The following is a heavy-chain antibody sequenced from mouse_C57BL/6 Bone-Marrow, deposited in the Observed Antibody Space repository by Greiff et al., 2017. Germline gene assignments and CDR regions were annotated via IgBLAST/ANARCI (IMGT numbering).Heavy chain of an antibody. Sequence: VQLQQSGPGLVKPSQSLSLTCSVTGYSITSGYYWNWIRQFPGNKLEWMGYISYDGSNNYNPSLKNRISITRDTSKNQFFLKLNSVTTEDTATYYCARNSWYFDVWGTGTTVTVSS. CDR2: ISYDGSN. J-gene: IGHJ1*03. V-gene: IGHV3-6*01. CDR1: GYSITSGYY. CDR3: ARNSWYFDV.